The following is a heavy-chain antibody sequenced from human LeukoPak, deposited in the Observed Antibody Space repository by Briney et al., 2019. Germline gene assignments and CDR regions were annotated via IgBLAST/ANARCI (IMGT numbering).Heavy chain of an antibody. CDR2: ISAYNGNT. V-gene: IGHV1-18*01. D-gene: IGHD3-22*01. J-gene: IGHJ4*02. CDR1: GYTFTSYG. CDR3: ARDRYYDSSGYYYNDY. Sequence: ASVKVSCKASGYTFTSYGISWVRQAPGQGLEWMGWISAYNGNTNYAQKLQGRVTMTTDTSTSTAYMELRSLRSDDTAVCYCARDRYYDSSGYYYNDYWGQGTLVTVSS.